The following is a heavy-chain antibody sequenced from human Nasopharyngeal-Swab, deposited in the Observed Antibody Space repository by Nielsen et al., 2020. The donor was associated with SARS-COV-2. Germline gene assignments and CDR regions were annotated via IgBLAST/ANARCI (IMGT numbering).Heavy chain of an antibody. CDR1: GGSISSSSYS. V-gene: IGHV4-30-2*01. CDR2: TYHSGST. J-gene: IGHJ3*02. Sequence: SETLSLTCTVSGGSISSSSYSWSWIRQPPGKGLEWIGYTYHSGSTYYNPSLKSRVTISVDRSKNQFSLKLSSVTAADTAVYYCAGYCSSTSCYKDDAFDIWGQGTMVTVSS. CDR3: AGYCSSTSCYKDDAFDI. D-gene: IGHD2-2*03.